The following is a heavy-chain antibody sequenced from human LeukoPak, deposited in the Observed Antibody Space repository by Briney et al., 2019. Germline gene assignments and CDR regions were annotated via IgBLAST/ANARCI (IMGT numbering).Heavy chain of an antibody. CDR3: AKAYGSGSYYFFDY. D-gene: IGHD3-10*01. V-gene: IGHV3-23*01. J-gene: IGHJ4*02. CDR2: ISGSGGST. CDR1: GYSISSGYY. Sequence: ETLSLTCTVSGYSISSGYYWGWIRQPPGKGLEWVSAISGSGGSTYYADSVKGRFTISRDNSKNTLYLQMNSLRAEDTAVYYCAKAYGSGSYYFFDYWGQGTLVTVSS.